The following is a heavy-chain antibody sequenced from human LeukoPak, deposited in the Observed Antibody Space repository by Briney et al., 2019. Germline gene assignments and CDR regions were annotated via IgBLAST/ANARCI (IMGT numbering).Heavy chain of an antibody. V-gene: IGHV3-23*01. Sequence: GGSLRLSCAASGFSFSSYAMSWVRQAPGKGLEWVSVITGSGGSTYYADSVKGRFTISRYNSKHTLYLQMNSLRAEDTAVYYCAKDGWFGELFYYWGQGTLVTVSS. J-gene: IGHJ4*02. CDR2: ITGSGGST. CDR1: GFSFSSYA. CDR3: AKDGWFGELFYY. D-gene: IGHD3-10*01.